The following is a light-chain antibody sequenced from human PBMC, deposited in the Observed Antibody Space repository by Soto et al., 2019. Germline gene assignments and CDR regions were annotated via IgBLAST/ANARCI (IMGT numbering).Light chain of an antibody. V-gene: IGLV1-40*01. J-gene: IGLJ1*01. CDR3: QSYDSSLSGSRV. CDR1: SSNIGAGYD. Sequence: QAVVTQPPSVSGAPGQRVTISCTGSSSNIGAGYDVHWYQQLPGTAPKLLIYHNSNRPSGVPDRFSGSKSGTSASLAITGLQAEDEADYYGQSYDSSLSGSRVFGTGTKLTVL. CDR2: HNS.